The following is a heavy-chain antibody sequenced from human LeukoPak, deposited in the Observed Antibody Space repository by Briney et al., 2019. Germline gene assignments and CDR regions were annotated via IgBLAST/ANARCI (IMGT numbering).Heavy chain of an antibody. J-gene: IGHJ4*02. CDR3: ARRYDILTGYFPLFDY. CDR1: GYSFTSYW. D-gene: IGHD3-9*01. Sequence: GESLKISCKGSGYSFTSYWIGWVRQMPGKGLEWMGIIYPGDSDTRYSPSFQGQVTISADKSISTAYLQWSGLKASDTAMYYCARRYDILTGYFPLFDYWGQGTLVTVSS. V-gene: IGHV5-51*01. CDR2: IYPGDSDT.